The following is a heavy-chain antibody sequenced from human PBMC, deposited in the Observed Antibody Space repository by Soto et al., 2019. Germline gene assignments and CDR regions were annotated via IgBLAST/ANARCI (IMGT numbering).Heavy chain of an antibody. D-gene: IGHD6-6*01. CDR3: ARGALGFDP. J-gene: IGHJ5*02. V-gene: IGHV3-13*04. Sequence: EVQVVESGGGLVQPGGSLRLSCAASGFTFSRYDMHWVRQGTGRGLEWVSGIGTSGDTYYAGSVKGRFTISRENAKNSVYLQMNSLRAGDTAVYYCARGALGFDPWGQGTLVAVSS. CDR1: GFTFSRYD. CDR2: IGTSGDT.